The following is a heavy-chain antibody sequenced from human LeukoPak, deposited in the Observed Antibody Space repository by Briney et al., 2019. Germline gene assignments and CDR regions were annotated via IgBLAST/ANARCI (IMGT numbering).Heavy chain of an antibody. CDR1: GFPFSSYA. J-gene: IGHJ4*02. V-gene: IGHV3-23*01. Sequence: GESLRLSCAASGFPFSSYAMSWVRQPPGKGLEWVSGVSGSGDTTYYADSVKDRFTISRDNSKNTLYLQMDSLRAEDAAVYYCAKSDSYDESGHPSSFEYWGQGSLVIVSS. CDR3: AKSDSYDESGHPSSFEY. CDR2: VSGSGDTT. D-gene: IGHD3-16*01.